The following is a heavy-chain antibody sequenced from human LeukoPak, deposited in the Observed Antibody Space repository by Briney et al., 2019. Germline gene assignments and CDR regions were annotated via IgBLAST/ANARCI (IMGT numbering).Heavy chain of an antibody. D-gene: IGHD1-1*01. V-gene: IGHV4-39*01. CDR2: IHYSEST. J-gene: IGHJ5*02. CDR1: GGSFISDTYY. Sequence: SETLSLTCTVSGGSFISDTYYWGWIRQPPGKGLEWIGSIHYSESTYYTPSLKTRITLSVDTSTTQFSLKLRYVTAGAPAVYFCARHAKYTYFDPWGQGTLVTVSS. CDR3: ARHAKYTYFDP.